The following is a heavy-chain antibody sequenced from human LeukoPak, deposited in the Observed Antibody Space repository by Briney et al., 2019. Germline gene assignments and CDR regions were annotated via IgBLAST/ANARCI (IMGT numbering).Heavy chain of an antibody. J-gene: IGHJ6*03. V-gene: IGHV3-11*01. CDR2: ISSSGSTI. CDR3: ASPNYYGSGSLYYMDV. CDR1: GFTFSDYY. Sequence: GGSLRLSCAASGFTFSDYYMSWIRQAPGEGLEWVSYISSSGSTIYYADSVKGRFTISRDNAKNSLYLQMNSLRAEDTAVYYCASPNYYGSGSLYYMDVWGKGTTVTISS. D-gene: IGHD3-10*01.